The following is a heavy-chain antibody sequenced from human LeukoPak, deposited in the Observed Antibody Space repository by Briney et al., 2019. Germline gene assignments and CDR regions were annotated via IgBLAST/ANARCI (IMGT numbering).Heavy chain of an antibody. CDR1: GFTFSSYS. CDR2: ISTSSLHI. J-gene: IGHJ4*02. D-gene: IGHD4-23*01. V-gene: IGHV3-21*01. CDR3: ARDLRHPVGGTSY. Sequence: PGGSLRLSCAASGFTFSSYSMNWVRQAPGKGLEWVSYISTSSLHIYYADSVKGRFTISRDNAKTSLYLQMNSLRAEDTAVYYCARDLRHPVGGTSYWGQGTLVTVSS.